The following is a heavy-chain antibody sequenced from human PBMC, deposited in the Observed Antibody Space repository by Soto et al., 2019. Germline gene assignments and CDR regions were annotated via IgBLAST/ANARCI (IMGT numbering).Heavy chain of an antibody. J-gene: IGHJ6*02. CDR3: ARRASYGGDYYYGMDV. D-gene: IGHD4-17*01. CDR2: INPSGGST. CDR1: GYTFTTYQ. Sequence: ASVKVSCKXSGYTFTTYQMHWVRQAPGQGLEWMGIINPSGGSTSYAPKLQGRVTMTRDTSTSTVYMEVSSLRSEDTAVYYCARRASYGGDYYYGMDVWGQGTTVTVSS. V-gene: IGHV1-46*01.